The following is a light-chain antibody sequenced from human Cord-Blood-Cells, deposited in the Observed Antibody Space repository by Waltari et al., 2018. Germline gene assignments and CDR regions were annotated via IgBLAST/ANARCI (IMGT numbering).Light chain of an antibody. CDR1: SSDVGGYNY. CDR2: EVS. J-gene: IGLJ2*01. CDR3: SSYAGSIYVV. V-gene: IGLV2-8*01. Sequence: QSALTQPPSASGSPGQSVTISCTGTSSDVGGYNYVSWYQQHPGKAPKPMIYEVSKQPSGVPDRFSGSKSGNTASLTVSGLQAEDEADYYCSSYAGSIYVVFGGGTKLTVL.